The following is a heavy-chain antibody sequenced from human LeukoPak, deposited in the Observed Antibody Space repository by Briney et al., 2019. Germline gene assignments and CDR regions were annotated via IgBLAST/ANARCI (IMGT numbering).Heavy chain of an antibody. J-gene: IGHJ5*02. CDR3: ARDLTKPYPNWFDP. CDR2: IYHSGST. Sequence: SETLSLTCTVSGHSISSGYYWGWIRQPPGKGLEWIGSIYHSGSTYYNPSLKSRVTISVDTSKNQFSLKLSSVTAADTAVYYCARDLTKPYPNWFDPWGQGTLVTVSS. D-gene: IGHD2-21*01. CDR1: GHSISSGYY. V-gene: IGHV4-38-2*02.